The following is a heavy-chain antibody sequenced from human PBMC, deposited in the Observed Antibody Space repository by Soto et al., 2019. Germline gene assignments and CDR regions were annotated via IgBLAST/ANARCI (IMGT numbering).Heavy chain of an antibody. V-gene: IGHV5-51*01. CDR2: IYPGDSDT. CDR3: ARHGVAYCGGDCSSGMDV. Sequence: PGESLKISCKGSGYSFTSYWIGWVRQMPGKGLEWMGIIYPGDSDTRYSPSFQGQVTIPADKSISTAYLQWSSLKASDTAMYYCARHGVAYCGGDCSSGMDVWGQGTTVTVSS. D-gene: IGHD2-21*02. CDR1: GYSFTSYW. J-gene: IGHJ6*02.